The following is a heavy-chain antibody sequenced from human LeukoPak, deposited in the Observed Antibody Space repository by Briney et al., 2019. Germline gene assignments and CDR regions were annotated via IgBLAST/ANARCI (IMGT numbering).Heavy chain of an antibody. D-gene: IGHD6-13*01. CDR2: ISSSGSTI. Sequence: GGSLRLSCAASGFTFSSYEMNWVRQAPGKGLEWVSYISSSGSTIYYADSVKGRFTISRDNAKNSLYLQMNSLRAEDTAVYYCARNGIAAAGPYYYYYMDVWGKGTTVTISS. CDR1: GFTFSSYE. V-gene: IGHV3-48*03. CDR3: ARNGIAAAGPYYYYYMDV. J-gene: IGHJ6*03.